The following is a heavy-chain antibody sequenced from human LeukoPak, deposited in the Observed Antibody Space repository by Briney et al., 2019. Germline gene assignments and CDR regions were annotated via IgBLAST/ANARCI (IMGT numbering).Heavy chain of an antibody. CDR1: GGSIGSGGYY. V-gene: IGHV4-31*03. J-gene: IGHJ4*02. Sequence: SETLSLTCTVSGGSIGSGGYYWSWIRQHPGKGLEWIGYIYYSGSTYYNPSLKSRVTISVATSKNQFSLKLSSVTAADTAVYYCARVAVAGLDYWGQGTLVPVSS. CDR3: ARVAVAGLDY. D-gene: IGHD6-19*01. CDR2: IYYSGST.